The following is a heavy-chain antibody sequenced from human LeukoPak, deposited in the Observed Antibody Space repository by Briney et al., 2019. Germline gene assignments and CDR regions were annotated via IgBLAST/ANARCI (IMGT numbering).Heavy chain of an antibody. V-gene: IGHV1-69*05. Sequence: SVKVSCKASGGTFSSYAISWVRQAPGQGLEWMGGIIPIFGTANYAQKFQGRVTITTDESTSTAYMELSSLRSEDTAVYYCARLRDYYDGSPLGYWGQGTLVTVSS. J-gene: IGHJ4*02. CDR3: ARLRDYYDGSPLGY. D-gene: IGHD3-22*01. CDR1: GGTFSSYA. CDR2: IIPIFGTA.